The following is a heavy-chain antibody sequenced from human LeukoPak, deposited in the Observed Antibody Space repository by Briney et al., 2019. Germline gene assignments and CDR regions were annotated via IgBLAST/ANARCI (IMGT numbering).Heavy chain of an antibody. Sequence: GGSLRLSCAASGFTFSNYNMNWVRQAPGKGLEWVSSISTSSIYIYYADSVKGRFTISRDNARNSLYLQMNSLRAEDTAVYYCARAPPGRDLLGGFDFWGQGIRVTVSS. J-gene: IGHJ4*02. CDR2: ISTSSIYI. CDR1: GFTFSNYN. D-gene: IGHD2-15*01. CDR3: ARAPPGRDLLGGFDF. V-gene: IGHV3-21*01.